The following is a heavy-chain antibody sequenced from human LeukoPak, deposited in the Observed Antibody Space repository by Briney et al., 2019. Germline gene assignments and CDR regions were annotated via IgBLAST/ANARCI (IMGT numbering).Heavy chain of an antibody. CDR3: AKLRVWSGYYTLFDY. Sequence: GGSLRLSCAASGFTFSSYWMHWVRQAPGKGLVWVSRINSDGSNTGYADSVKGRFTISRDNAKNTLYLQMNSLRAEDTAVYYCAKLRVWSGYYTLFDYWGQGTLVTVSS. V-gene: IGHV3-74*01. CDR1: GFTFSSYW. J-gene: IGHJ4*02. CDR2: INSDGSNT. D-gene: IGHD3-3*01.